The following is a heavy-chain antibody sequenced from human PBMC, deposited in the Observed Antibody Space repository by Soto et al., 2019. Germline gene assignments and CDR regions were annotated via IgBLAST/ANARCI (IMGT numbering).Heavy chain of an antibody. D-gene: IGHD3-10*01. CDR3: AKKVNSGPGSQYFDY. V-gene: IGHV3-23*01. J-gene: IGHJ4*02. Sequence: GGSLRLSCAASGFTFSSYSMSWVRQAPGKGLEWVSGFRTSGDGGTTYYADSVKGRFAISRDNSKNMLFLQMNSLRAEDTAIYYCAKKVNSGPGSQYFDYWGQGTLVTVSS. CDR1: GFTFSSYS. CDR2: FRTSGDGGTT.